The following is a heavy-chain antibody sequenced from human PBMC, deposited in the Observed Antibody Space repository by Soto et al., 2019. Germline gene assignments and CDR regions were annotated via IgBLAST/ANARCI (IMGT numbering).Heavy chain of an antibody. Sequence: QVQLQESGPGLVKPSQTLSLTCTVSGGSISSGGYYWSWIRQHPGKGLEWIGYIYYSGSTYYNPSLKRRVTMXXDXSXXQFSLQLSSVTAADTAVYYCARAVRRDGYPVYFDYWGQGTLVTVSS. V-gene: IGHV4-31*03. D-gene: IGHD5-12*01. CDR1: GGSISSGGYY. CDR3: ARAVRRDGYPVYFDY. J-gene: IGHJ4*02. CDR2: IYYSGST.